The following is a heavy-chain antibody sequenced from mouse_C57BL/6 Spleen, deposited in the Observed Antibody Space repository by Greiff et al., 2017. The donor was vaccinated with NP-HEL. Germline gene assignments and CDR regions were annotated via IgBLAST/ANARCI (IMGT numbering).Heavy chain of an antibody. CDR1: GFTFSDYY. CDR2: ISNGGGST. V-gene: IGHV5-12*01. D-gene: IGHD2-3*01. Sequence: EVQGVESGGGLVQPGGSLKLSCAASGFTFSDYYMYWVRQTPEKRLEWVAYISNGGGSTYYPDTVKGRFTISRDNAKNTRYLQMRRLKSEDTAMYYCARRGYSGAMDYWGQGTSVTVSS. CDR3: ARRGYSGAMDY. J-gene: IGHJ4*01.